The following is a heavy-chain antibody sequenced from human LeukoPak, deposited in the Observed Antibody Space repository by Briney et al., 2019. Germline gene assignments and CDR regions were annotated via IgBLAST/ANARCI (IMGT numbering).Heavy chain of an antibody. Sequence: ASVKVSCKASGYTFTSYDINWVRQATGQGLEWMGWMNPNSGNTGYAQKFQGRVTTTRNTSISTAYMELSSLRSEDTAVYYCARANSYGLYYFDYWGQGTLVTVSS. D-gene: IGHD5-18*01. J-gene: IGHJ4*02. V-gene: IGHV1-8*01. CDR2: MNPNSGNT. CDR3: ARANSYGLYYFDY. CDR1: GYTFTSYD.